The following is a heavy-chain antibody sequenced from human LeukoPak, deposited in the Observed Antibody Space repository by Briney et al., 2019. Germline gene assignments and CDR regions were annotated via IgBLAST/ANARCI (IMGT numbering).Heavy chain of an antibody. D-gene: IGHD3-10*01. J-gene: IGHJ6*02. CDR3: ARVPGMVRGVTKTYYYYGMDV. Sequence: PSETLSLTCTVSGGSISSYYWSWIRQPPGKGLEWIGYIYYSGSTNYNPSLKSRVTISVDTSKNQFSLKLSSVTAADTAVYYCARVPGMVRGVTKTYYYYGMDVWGQGTTVTVSS. CDR1: GGSISSYY. CDR2: IYYSGST. V-gene: IGHV4-59*01.